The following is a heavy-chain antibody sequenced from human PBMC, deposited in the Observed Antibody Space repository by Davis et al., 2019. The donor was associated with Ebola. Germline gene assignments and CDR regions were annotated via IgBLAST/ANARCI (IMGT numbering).Heavy chain of an antibody. CDR1: GGTFSSYA. J-gene: IGHJ4*02. CDR3: ARVHSSGYLPYYFDY. V-gene: IGHV1-2*02. Sequence: ASVKVSCKASGGTFSSYAISWVRQAPGQGLEWMGWINPNSGGTNYAQKFQGRVTMTRDTSISTAYMELSRLRSDDTAVYYCARVHSSGYLPYYFDYWGQGTLVTVSS. D-gene: IGHD3-22*01. CDR2: INPNSGGT.